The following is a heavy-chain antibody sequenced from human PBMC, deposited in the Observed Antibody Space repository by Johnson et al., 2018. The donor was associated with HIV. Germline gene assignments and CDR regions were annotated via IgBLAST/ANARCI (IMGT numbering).Heavy chain of an antibody. Sequence: VQLVESGGGLVQPGGSLRLSCAASGFTVSTNYMSWIRQAPGKGLEWVSVIYSGDTTYYAGSVKGRFTISRDNGKNSLYLQMNSLRVEDTALYYCARAVRIGVGGTVLGASDIWGQGTMVTVSS. D-gene: IGHD6-13*01. CDR2: IYSGDTT. V-gene: IGHV3-66*01. J-gene: IGHJ3*02. CDR1: GFTVSTNY. CDR3: ARAVRIGVGGTVLGASDI.